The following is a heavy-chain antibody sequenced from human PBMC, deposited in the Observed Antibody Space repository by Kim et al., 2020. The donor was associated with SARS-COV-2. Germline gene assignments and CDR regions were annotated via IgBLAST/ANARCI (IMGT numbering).Heavy chain of an antibody. J-gene: IGHJ3*02. V-gene: IGHV3-21*01. CDR2: ISSSSSYI. D-gene: IGHD3-9*01. Sequence: GGSLRLSCAASGFTFSSYSMNWVRQAPGKGLEWVSSISSSSSYIYYADSVKGRFTISRDNAKNSLYLQMNSLRAEDTAVYYCARETFDILTGYYTPGAFDIWGQGTMVTVSS. CDR1: GFTFSSYS. CDR3: ARETFDILTGYYTPGAFDI.